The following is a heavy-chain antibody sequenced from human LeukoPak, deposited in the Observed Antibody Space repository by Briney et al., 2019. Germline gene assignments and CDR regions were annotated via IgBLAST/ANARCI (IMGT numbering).Heavy chain of an antibody. V-gene: IGHV3-74*01. Sequence: GGSLRLSCAASGFYFASHWMHWVRQTPGKGLVWVSRIKRDGSGTTYADSVKGRVTISRDNAKNTLYLQMNSLRAEDTAVYYCARSNGFGMDVWGQGTTVTVSS. CDR1: GFYFASHW. D-gene: IGHD2-8*01. CDR3: ARSNGFGMDV. J-gene: IGHJ6*02. CDR2: IKRDGSGT.